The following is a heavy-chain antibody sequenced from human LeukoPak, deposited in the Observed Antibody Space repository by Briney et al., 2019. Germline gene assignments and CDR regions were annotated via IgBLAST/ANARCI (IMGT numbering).Heavy chain of an antibody. CDR3: ALLPVGAASLAFDI. D-gene: IGHD1-26*01. CDR2: IKQDGSEK. CDR1: GFTFSSYW. Sequence: PGGSLRLSCAASGFTFSSYWMSWVRQAPGKGLEWVANIKQDGSEKYYVDSVKGRFTISRDNAKNSLYLQMNSLRAEDTAVYYCALLPVGAASLAFDIWGQGTMVTVSS. J-gene: IGHJ3*02. V-gene: IGHV3-7*01.